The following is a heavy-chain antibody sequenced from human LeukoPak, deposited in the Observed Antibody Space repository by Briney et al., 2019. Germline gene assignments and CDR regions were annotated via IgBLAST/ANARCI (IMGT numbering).Heavy chain of an antibody. CDR2: ISSTGSFI. D-gene: IGHD7-27*01. CDR3: ARDARANWGSDAFDI. V-gene: IGHV3-21*01. CDR1: GFTFSTYI. Sequence: PGGSLRLSCAVSGFTFSTYIMNWVRQAPGKGLEWVSSISSTGSFIYYADSVKGRFTISRDNARNSLYLQMNSLRAEDTAVYYCARDARANWGSDAFDIWGRGTMVTVSS. J-gene: IGHJ3*02.